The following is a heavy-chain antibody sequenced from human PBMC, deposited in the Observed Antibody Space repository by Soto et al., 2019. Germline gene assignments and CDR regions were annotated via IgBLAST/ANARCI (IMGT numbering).Heavy chain of an antibody. CDR1: GGTFSSYA. J-gene: IGHJ6*02. CDR3: ARAPGVVGATHYYYGMDV. CDR2: IIPIFGTA. V-gene: IGHV1-69*12. Sequence: QVQLVQSGAEVKKPGSSVKVSCKASGGTFSSYAISWVRQAPGQGLEWMGGIIPIFGTANYAQKFQGRVTITADESTSTAYMELSSLRSEYTAVYYCARAPGVVGATHYYYGMDVWGQGTTVTVSS. D-gene: IGHD1-26*01.